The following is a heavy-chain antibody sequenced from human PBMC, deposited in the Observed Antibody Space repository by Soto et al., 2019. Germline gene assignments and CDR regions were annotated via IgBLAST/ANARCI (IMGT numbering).Heavy chain of an antibody. CDR3: TTDLRYFDWVLSLQHWFDP. D-gene: IGHD3-9*01. V-gene: IGHV3-15*07. CDR1: GFTFSNAW. CDR2: IKSKTDGGTT. J-gene: IGHJ5*02. Sequence: PGGSLRLSCAASGFTFSNAWMNWVRQAPGKGLEWVGRIKSKTDGGTTDYAAPVKGRFTISRDDSKNTLYLQMNSLKTEDTAVYYCTTDLRYFDWVLSLQHWFDPWGQGTLVTVSS.